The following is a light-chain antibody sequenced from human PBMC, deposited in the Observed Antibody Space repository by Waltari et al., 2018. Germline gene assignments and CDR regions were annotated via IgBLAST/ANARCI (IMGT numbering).Light chain of an antibody. CDR3: ALWDDSLSGVV. J-gene: IGLJ2*01. Sequence: QSVLTQPPSASGTPGPRVTISCSGRGPNVGSNYVSSYQQLPGTTPKVLIYRKDERPSGVPDRFSGSKSGTSASLAISGLRSEDEADYYCALWDDSLSGVVFGGGTKVTVL. CDR2: RKD. CDR1: GPNVGSNY. V-gene: IGLV1-47*01.